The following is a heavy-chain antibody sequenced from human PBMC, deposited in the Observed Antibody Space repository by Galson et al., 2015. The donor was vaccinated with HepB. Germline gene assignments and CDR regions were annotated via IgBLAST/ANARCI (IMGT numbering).Heavy chain of an antibody. CDR1: GYTFTGYY. Sequence: SVKVSCKASGYTFTGYYMHWVRQAPGQGLEWMGRINPNSGGTNYAQKFQGRVTMTRDTSISTAYMELSRLRSDDTAVYYCAREWSTTVTTKKYYFDYWGQGTLVTVSS. CDR3: AREWSTTVTTKKYYFDY. D-gene: IGHD4-11*01. J-gene: IGHJ4*02. CDR2: INPNSGGT. V-gene: IGHV1-2*06.